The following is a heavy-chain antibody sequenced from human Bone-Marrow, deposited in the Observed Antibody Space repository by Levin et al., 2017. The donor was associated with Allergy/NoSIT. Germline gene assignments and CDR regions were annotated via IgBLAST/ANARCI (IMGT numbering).Heavy chain of an antibody. Sequence: PGGSLRLSCEASFSFSSFEMNWVRQAPGKGLEWISNISGGGTSIYYADSVKGRFTISRDNAKNSLYLQMNSLRVEDTAVYYCARDLHWHFVPWGQGTLVTVSS. CDR2: ISGGGTSI. J-gene: IGHJ5*02. CDR3: ARDLHWHFVP. CDR1: FSFSSFE. D-gene: IGHD1-1*01. V-gene: IGHV3-48*03.